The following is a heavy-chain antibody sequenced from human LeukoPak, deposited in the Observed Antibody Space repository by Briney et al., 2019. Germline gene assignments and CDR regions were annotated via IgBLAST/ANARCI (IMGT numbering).Heavy chain of an antibody. J-gene: IGHJ6*02. Sequence: GASVKVSCKASGYTFTSYGISWVRQAPGQGLEWMGWISAYNGNTNYAQKLQGRVTMTTDTSTSTAYMELRSLRSDDTAVYYCVRDLDGPRDIVVVPAASDYYYYGMDVWGQGTTVTVSS. CDR1: GYTFTSYG. CDR2: ISAYNGNT. V-gene: IGHV1-18*01. D-gene: IGHD2-2*01. CDR3: VRDLDGPRDIVVVPAASDYYYYGMDV.